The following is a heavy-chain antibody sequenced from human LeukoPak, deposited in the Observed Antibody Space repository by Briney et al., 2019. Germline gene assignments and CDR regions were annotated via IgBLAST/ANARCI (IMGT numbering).Heavy chain of an antibody. CDR1: GFTFSSYA. D-gene: IGHD4/OR15-4a*01. CDR3: ARRAGAYSHPYDY. V-gene: IGHV3-23*01. Sequence: PGGSLRLSCAAAGFTFSSYAMSWVRQAPGEGLEWVSVMSGSGGSTYYADSVKGRFTISRDNSKNTLFLQMNSLRAEDTAVYYCARRAGAYSHPYDYWGQGTLVTVSS. CDR2: MSGSGGST. J-gene: IGHJ4*02.